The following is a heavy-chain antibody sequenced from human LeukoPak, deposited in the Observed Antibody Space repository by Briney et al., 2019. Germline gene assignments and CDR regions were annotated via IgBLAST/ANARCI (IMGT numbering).Heavy chain of an antibody. CDR3: ARGNYYDSSGYYPTSFDH. CDR1: GGTFSSYA. Sequence: SVKVSCKASGGTFSSYAISWVRQAPGQGLEWMGGIIPIFGTANYAQKFQGRVTITTDESTSTAYMELSSLRSEDTAVYYCARGNYYDSSGYYPTSFDHWGQGTLVTVSS. V-gene: IGHV1-69*05. D-gene: IGHD3-22*01. J-gene: IGHJ4*02. CDR2: IIPIFGTA.